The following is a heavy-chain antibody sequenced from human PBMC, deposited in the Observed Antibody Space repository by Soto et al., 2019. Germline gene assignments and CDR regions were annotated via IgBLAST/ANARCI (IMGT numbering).Heavy chain of an antibody. CDR2: IWYDGSNK. CDR1: GFTFSSYG. CDR3: ARAPPRRDIALDY. D-gene: IGHD5-12*01. V-gene: IGHV3-33*01. Sequence: GGSLRLSCAASGFTFSSYGMHWVRQAPGKGLEWVAVIWYDGSNKYYADSVKGRFTISRDNSKNTLYLQMNSLRAEDTAVYYCARAPPRRDIALDYWGQGTLVTVSS. J-gene: IGHJ4*02.